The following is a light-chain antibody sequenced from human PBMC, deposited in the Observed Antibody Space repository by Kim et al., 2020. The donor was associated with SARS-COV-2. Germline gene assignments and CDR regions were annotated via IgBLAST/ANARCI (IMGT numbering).Light chain of an antibody. CDR2: AAS. J-gene: IGKJ2*03. CDR1: QGSRND. V-gene: IGKV1-6*01. CDR3: LQDYGYPRS. Sequence: SAAVGERVTITCRASQGSRNDLGWYQQKPGKAPKVLIYAASRLQSGDPSRFSGSGSGTDFTLTISSLQPEDFATYYCLQDYGYPRSFGQGTKLEI.